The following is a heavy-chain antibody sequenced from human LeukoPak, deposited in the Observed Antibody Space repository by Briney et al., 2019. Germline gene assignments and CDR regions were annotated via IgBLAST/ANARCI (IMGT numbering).Heavy chain of an antibody. CDR2: ISSNGNSI. D-gene: IGHD7-27*01. CDR3: NVRWGPNSDY. Sequence: GGSLRLSCAASGFTFSSYEMNWVRQAPGKGLEWISYISSNGNSIYYADSVKGRFTISRDNAKNTLFLHMNSLRAEDTAVYYCNVRWGPNSDYWGQGTLVTVSS. J-gene: IGHJ4*02. CDR1: GFTFSSYE. V-gene: IGHV3-48*03.